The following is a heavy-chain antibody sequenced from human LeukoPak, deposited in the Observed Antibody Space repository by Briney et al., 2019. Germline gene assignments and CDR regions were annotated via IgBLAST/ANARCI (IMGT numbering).Heavy chain of an antibody. D-gene: IGHD3-22*01. V-gene: IGHV3-30*18. CDR1: GFTFSSYW. CDR2: ISYDGSNK. J-gene: IGHJ4*02. Sequence: GGSPRLSCAASGFTFSSYWMHWVRHAPGKGLEWVAVISYDGSNKYYADSVKGRFTISRDNSKNTLYLQMNSLRAEDTAVYYCAKDSGAYYYDSSGIFDYWGQGTLITVSS. CDR3: AKDSGAYYYDSSGIFDY.